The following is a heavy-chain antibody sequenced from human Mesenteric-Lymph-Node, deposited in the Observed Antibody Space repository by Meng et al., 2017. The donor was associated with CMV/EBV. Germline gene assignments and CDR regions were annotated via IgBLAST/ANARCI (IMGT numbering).Heavy chain of an antibody. CDR1: GFTFSSYE. V-gene: IGHV3-48*03. D-gene: IGHD6-19*01. Sequence: GGSLRLSCAASGFTFSSYEMNWVRQAPGKGLEWVSYISSSGSTIYYADSVKGRFTISRDNSKNTLYLQMNSLRAEDTAVYYCARVGIAVAGTDYYYYYYGMDVWGQGTTVTVSS. CDR2: ISSSGSTI. CDR3: ARVGIAVAGTDYYYYYYGMDV. J-gene: IGHJ6*02.